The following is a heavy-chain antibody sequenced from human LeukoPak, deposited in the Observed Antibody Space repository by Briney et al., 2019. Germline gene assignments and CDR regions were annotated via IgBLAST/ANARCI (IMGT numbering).Heavy chain of an antibody. V-gene: IGHV3-74*01. CDR2: IHSDGSTT. Sequence: GGSLRLSCAVSGITVSKYWMHWVRQVPGKGLVWVSRIHSDGSTTDYADSVKGRFTIARDSAKNTLYLEMNSLRVEDTAVYYCTRDANHYGGMDVWGQGTTVTVSS. J-gene: IGHJ6*02. CDR1: GITVSKYW. CDR3: TRDANHYGGMDV.